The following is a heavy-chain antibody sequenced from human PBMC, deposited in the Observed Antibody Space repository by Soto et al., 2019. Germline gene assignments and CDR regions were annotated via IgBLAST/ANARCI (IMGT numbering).Heavy chain of an antibody. CDR1: GYTFTGYY. CDR3: GGGGGLPLDY. CDR2: INPNSGGT. Sequence: QVQLVQSGAEVKKPGASVKVSCKASGYTFTGYYMHWVRQAPGQGLEWMGWINPNSGGTNYAQKFQGRVTMTRDTPISRAQRGLSRLGSDERAGTYCGGGGGLPLDYWGQGTLVTVSS. V-gene: IGHV1-2*02. D-gene: IGHD3-16*01. J-gene: IGHJ4*02.